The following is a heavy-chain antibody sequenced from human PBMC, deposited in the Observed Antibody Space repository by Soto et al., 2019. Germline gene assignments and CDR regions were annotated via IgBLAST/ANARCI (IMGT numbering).Heavy chain of an antibody. CDR1: GFIFNDYA. Sequence: EVQLVEAGGGLVQPGRSLRLSCAASGFIFNDYAMHWVRQAPGKGLEWVSGVSWNSGSKGYADSVKGRFTISRDNAKTSLYLQMNSLRAEDTALYYCAKDAYGDYAVEGYFDFGGQGTLVTVSS. J-gene: IGHJ4*02. CDR2: VSWNSGSK. D-gene: IGHD4-17*01. CDR3: AKDAYGDYAVEGYFDF. V-gene: IGHV3-9*01.